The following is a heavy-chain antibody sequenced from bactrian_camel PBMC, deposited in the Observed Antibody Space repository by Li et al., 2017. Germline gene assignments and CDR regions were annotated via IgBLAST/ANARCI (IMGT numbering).Heavy chain of an antibody. V-gene: IGHV3-3*01. J-gene: IGHJ4*01. CDR2: INSSGGRT. Sequence: VQLVESGGGLVQTGGSLRLSCKYNRRGNCMGWLRQAPGKEREGVAAINSSGGRTYYRDSVKGRFTISQDNAKNTLYLQMNSLKPEDTAIYYCAAAARWMFGYTRQNQQDYNYWGQGTQVTVS. CDR3: AAAARWMFGYTRQNQQDYNY. D-gene: IGHD3*01. CDR1: RRGNC.